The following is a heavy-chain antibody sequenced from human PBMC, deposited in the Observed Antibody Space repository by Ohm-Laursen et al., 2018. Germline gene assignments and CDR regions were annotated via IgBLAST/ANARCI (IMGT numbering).Heavy chain of an antibody. J-gene: IGHJ4*02. V-gene: IGHV4-59*01. CDR2: MYYSGST. CDR1: GGSMNTYY. Sequence: PGTPSLTCTVSGGSMNTYYWSWIRQPPGKGLEWIGYMYYSGSTKYNPSLKSRVTISVDTSKNQFSLKLSSVTAADTAVYYCARGDYGCFDYWGQGILVTVSS. CDR3: ARGDYGCFDY. D-gene: IGHD3-10*01.